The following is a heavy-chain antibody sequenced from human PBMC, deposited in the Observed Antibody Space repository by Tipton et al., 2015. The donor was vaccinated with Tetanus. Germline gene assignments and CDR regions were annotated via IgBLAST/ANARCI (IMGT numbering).Heavy chain of an antibody. CDR3: VSGSSLDY. CDR2: ISSTSKYI. D-gene: IGHD6-19*01. V-gene: IGHV3-21*06. J-gene: IGHJ4*02. CDR1: GFTFSSYK. Sequence: SLRLSCEVSGFTFSSYKMNWVRQAPGKGLEWVSSISSTSKYIDYVDSVKGRFTISRDNAKSSVYLHLSSLRVEDTAVYYCVSGSSLDYWGQGTLVAVSS.